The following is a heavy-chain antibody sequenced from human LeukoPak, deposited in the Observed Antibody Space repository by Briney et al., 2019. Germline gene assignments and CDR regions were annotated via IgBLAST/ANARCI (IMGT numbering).Heavy chain of an antibody. V-gene: IGHV3-30-3*01. CDR3: ARMIPPFDY. J-gene: IGHJ4*02. CDR1: GFTFSSYA. Sequence: GSLRLSCAASGFTFSSYAMHWVRQAPGKGLEWVAVISYDGSNKYYADSVKGRFTISRDNSKNTLYLQMNSLRAEDTAVYYCARMIPPFDYWGQGTLVTVSS. CDR2: ISYDGSNK. D-gene: IGHD3-22*01.